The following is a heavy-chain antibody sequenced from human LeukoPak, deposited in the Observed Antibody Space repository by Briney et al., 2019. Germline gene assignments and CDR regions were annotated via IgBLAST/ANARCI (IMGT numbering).Heavy chain of an antibody. CDR2: IYHSGST. Sequence: PSETPSLTCTVSGGSISSYYWSWIRQPPGKGLEWIGYIYHSGSTYYNPSLKSRVTISVDRSKNQFSLKLSSVTAADTAVYYCARDSIAAAGKGEYYFDYWGQGTLVTVSS. CDR1: GGSISSYY. CDR3: ARDSIAAAGKGEYYFDY. D-gene: IGHD6-13*01. V-gene: IGHV4-59*12. J-gene: IGHJ4*02.